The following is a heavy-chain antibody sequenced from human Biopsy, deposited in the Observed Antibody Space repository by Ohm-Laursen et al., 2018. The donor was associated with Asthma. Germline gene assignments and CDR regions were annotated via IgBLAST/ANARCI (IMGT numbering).Heavy chain of an antibody. CDR1: GFVFSQSG. V-gene: IGHV3-30*03. Sequence: SLRLSCTAPGFVFSQSGMHWVRQAPGKGLEWVALISSDGHNKYYKDSVKGRFTISRDNSKLRLYLEINSLRVEDSAVYYCARESGQDSGGTGAFDRWGQGIMVAVSS. J-gene: IGHJ3*02. D-gene: IGHD4-23*01. CDR3: ARESGQDSGGTGAFDR. CDR2: ISSDGHNK.